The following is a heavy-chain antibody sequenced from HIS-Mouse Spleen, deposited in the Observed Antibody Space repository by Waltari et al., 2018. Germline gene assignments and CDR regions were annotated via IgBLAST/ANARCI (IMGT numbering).Heavy chain of an antibody. D-gene: IGHD7-27*01. CDR1: GFTFSRYS. CDR3: ARRLLTGDAFDI. Sequence: EVQLVQFGGGLVKPGGYLRLSCAASGFTFSRYSMNWVRQAPGKGLEWVSSISSSGSYIYYADSVKGRFTISRDNAKNSLYLQMNSLRAEDTAVYYCARRLLTGDAFDIWGQGTMVTVSS. V-gene: IGHV3-21*01. CDR2: ISSSGSYI. J-gene: IGHJ3*02.